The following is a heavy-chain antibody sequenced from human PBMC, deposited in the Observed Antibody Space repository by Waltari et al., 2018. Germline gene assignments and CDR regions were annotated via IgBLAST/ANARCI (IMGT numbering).Heavy chain of an antibody. CDR3: AVNLGNYYYYGMDV. Sequence: VHLCQPGEGGKRPGGPLRISGRVSEYTLTAYWTGWFRQMPGKGLEWMGIIYPGDSDTRYSPSFQGQVTISADKSISTAYLQWSSLKASDTAMYYCAVNLGNYYYYGMDVWGQGTTVTVSS. V-gene: IGHV5-51*01. CDR1: EYTLTAYW. CDR2: IYPGDSDT. J-gene: IGHJ6*02.